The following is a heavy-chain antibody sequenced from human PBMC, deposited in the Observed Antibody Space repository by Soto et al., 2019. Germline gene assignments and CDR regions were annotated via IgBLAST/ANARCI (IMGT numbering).Heavy chain of an antibody. CDR2: IIPIFGTA. CDR3: ASGRIFAPARASKYYYYYGMDV. D-gene: IGHD3-9*01. CDR1: GGTFSSYA. J-gene: IGHJ6*02. V-gene: IGHV1-69*06. Sequence: ASVKVSCKASGGTFSSYAISWVRQAPGQGLEWTGGIIPIFGTANYAQKFQGRVTITADKSTSTAYMELSSLRSEGTAVYYCASGRIFAPARASKYYYYYGMDVWGQGTTVTVSS.